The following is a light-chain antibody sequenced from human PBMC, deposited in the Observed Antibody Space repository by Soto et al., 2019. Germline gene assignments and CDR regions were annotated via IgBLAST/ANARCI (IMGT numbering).Light chain of an antibody. CDR1: NIGNKR. CDR2: YDT. V-gene: IGLV3-21*04. Sequence: SYELTQPPSVSVAPGKTATITCGGNNIGNKRVHWYQQKPGQAPVLVIYYDTDRPSGIPERFSGSNSGNTATLTISRVEAGDEADYYCHVWDSSSDVVSGGGTKLTVL. CDR3: HVWDSSSDVV. J-gene: IGLJ2*01.